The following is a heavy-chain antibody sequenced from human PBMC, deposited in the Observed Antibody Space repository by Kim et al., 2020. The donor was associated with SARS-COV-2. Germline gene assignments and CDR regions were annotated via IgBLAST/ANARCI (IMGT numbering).Heavy chain of an antibody. D-gene: IGHD7-27*01. CDR1: GFTFSSYG. CDR2: IGDTNSIT. CDR3: AKAGPYYFEY. Sequence: GGSLRPSCAASGFTFSSYGMNWVRQAPGKGLQWVSAIGDTNSITHYADSVKGRFTISRDNSKNTLFLQMNSLRAEDTAVYYCAKAGPYYFEYWGQGTLVT. V-gene: IGHV3-23*01. J-gene: IGHJ4*02.